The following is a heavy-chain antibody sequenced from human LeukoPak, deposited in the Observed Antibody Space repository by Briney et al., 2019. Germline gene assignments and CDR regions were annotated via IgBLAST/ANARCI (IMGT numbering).Heavy chain of an antibody. D-gene: IGHD2-21*02. V-gene: IGHV1-46*01. Sequence: ASVKVSCKASGYTFTSYYMHWVRQAPGQGLEWMGIINPSGGSTDYAQKFQGRVTMTRDTATSTVYMELSSLRSEDTAVYYCAGRQHIVVVTATRGSFDMWGQGTMVTVSS. CDR1: GYTFTSYY. J-gene: IGHJ3*02. CDR3: AGRQHIVVVTATRGSFDM. CDR2: INPSGGST.